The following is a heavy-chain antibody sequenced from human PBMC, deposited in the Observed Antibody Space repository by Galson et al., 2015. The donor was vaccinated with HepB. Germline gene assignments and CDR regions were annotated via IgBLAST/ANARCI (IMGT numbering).Heavy chain of an antibody. CDR1: LFTFSTSW. V-gene: IGHV3-7*01. D-gene: IGHD3-10*01. J-gene: IGHJ5*02. CDR3: ATSGGDH. CDR2: IKYDGSEK. Sequence: SLRLSCAASLFTFSTSWMTWLRQAPGKGLESVASIKYDGSEKYYVDSMKGRLTISRDNAKNLLFLEMNSLRVEDSAVYYCATSGGDHRGQGTLVTVSS.